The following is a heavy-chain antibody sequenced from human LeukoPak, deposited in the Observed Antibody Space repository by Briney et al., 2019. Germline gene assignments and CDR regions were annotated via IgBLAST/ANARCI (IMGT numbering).Heavy chain of an antibody. Sequence: GESPKISLRSFGYRFNNNWNGWVPPISGKGLELMGINYPDDSDTRDSPPFKGQVTISADKSITTAYLQWGSLRPSNTAMYYCVTHTHYYDSTTTKRPQPVVYWGQGTLVTVSS. D-gene: IGHD3-22*01. CDR2: NYPDDSDT. J-gene: IGHJ4*02. CDR1: GYRFNNNW. V-gene: IGHV5-51*01. CDR3: VTHTHYYDSTTTKRPQPVVY.